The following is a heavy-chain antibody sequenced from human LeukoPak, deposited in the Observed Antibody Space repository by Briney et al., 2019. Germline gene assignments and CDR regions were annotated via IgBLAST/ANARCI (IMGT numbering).Heavy chain of an antibody. CDR3: ARGGWNKFDY. CDR2: MYNSGST. J-gene: IGHJ4*02. V-gene: IGHV4-4*07. Sequence: SETLSLTCTVSGGSISSYYWSWIRQPAGKALEWIGRMYNSGSTNYNPSLKSRVTISVDTSKNQFSLKLSSVTAADTAVYYCARGGWNKFDYWGRGTLVTVSS. D-gene: IGHD3-22*01. CDR1: GGSISSYY.